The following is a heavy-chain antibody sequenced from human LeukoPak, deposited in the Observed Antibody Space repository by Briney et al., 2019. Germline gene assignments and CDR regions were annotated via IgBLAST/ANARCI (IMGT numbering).Heavy chain of an antibody. D-gene: IGHD5-18*01. Sequence: SVKVSCKASGGTFISYAISWVRQAPGQGLEWMGGIIPIFGTANYAQKFQGRVTITADESTSTAYMELSSLRSEDTAVYYCARTAQLWLTSWHRYPFDYRGQGTLVTVSS. J-gene: IGHJ4*02. CDR1: GGTFISYA. V-gene: IGHV1-69*13. CDR3: ARTAQLWLTSWHRYPFDY. CDR2: IIPIFGTA.